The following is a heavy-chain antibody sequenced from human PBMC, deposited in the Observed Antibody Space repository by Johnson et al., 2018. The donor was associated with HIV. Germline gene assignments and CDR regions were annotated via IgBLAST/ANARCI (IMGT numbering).Heavy chain of an antibody. CDR1: GFTFSSYW. J-gene: IGHJ3*02. Sequence: VQLVESGGGLVQPGGSLRLSCTVSGFTFSSYWMHWVRQAPGKGLVWVARIKGEGSITNYADSVKGLFTISRDNAKNTLYLQMNSLRAEDTAVYYCTTPGYDTEDAFDIWGQGTMVTVSS. D-gene: IGHD3-9*01. CDR2: IKGEGSIT. V-gene: IGHV3-74*01. CDR3: TTPGYDTEDAFDI.